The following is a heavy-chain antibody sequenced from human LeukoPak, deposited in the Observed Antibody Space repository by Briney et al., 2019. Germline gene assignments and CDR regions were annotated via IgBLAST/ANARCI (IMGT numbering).Heavy chain of an antibody. J-gene: IGHJ6*02. CDR1: GFPLSSYW. CDR3: ASDSPYYGMDV. Sequence: GGSLRLSCAASGFPLSSYWMHWVRQVPGKGLLWVSRINSDGSATIYADSVRGRFTISRDNAKNTLYLQMSGLRVEDTAVYHCASDSPYYGMDVWGQGTTVTVSS. V-gene: IGHV3-74*01. CDR2: INSDGSAT.